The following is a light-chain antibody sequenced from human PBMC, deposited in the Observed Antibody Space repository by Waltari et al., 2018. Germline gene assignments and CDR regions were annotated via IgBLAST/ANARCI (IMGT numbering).Light chain of an antibody. CDR3: SSYTSSSTFWV. J-gene: IGLJ1*01. CDR1: SSDVGGYNY. Sequence: QSALTQPASVSGSPGQSITISCTGTSSDVGGYNYVTWYQQHPGKAPKLMIYDVSNRPSGVSNRVSGSKSGNTASLTISGLQAEDEADYYCSSYTSSSTFWVFGTGTKVTVL. V-gene: IGLV2-14*03. CDR2: DVS.